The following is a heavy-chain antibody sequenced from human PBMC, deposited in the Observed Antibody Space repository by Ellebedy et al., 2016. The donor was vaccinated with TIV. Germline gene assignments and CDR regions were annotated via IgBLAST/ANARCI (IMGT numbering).Heavy chain of an antibody. D-gene: IGHD3-22*01. CDR2: INHSGST. J-gene: IGHJ4*02. V-gene: IGHV4-39*07. CDR3: ARGQTYYYDSSGRRQIYDY. CDR1: GGSISSGGYY. Sequence: SETLSLXXTVSGGSISSGGYYWSWIRQPPGKGLEWIGEINHSGSTNYNPSLKSRVTISVDTSKNQFSLKLSSVTAADTAVYYCARGQTYYYDSSGRRQIYDYWGQGTLVTVSS.